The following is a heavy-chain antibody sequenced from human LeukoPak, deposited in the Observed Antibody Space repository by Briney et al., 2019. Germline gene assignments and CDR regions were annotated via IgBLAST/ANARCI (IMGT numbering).Heavy chain of an antibody. CDR2: IYPDDSDI. V-gene: IGHV5-51*01. CDR1: GYIFTDYW. J-gene: IGHJ4*02. D-gene: IGHD3-22*01. CDR3: ARFEVNYSDGRTYYYFDY. Sequence: PGESLKISCKGSGYIFTDYWIGWVRQRPGKGLEWMGIIYPDDSDIKKSPSFQGQVTMSVDKSIDTAYLQWSSLKASDTAMYYCARFEVNYSDGRTYYYFDYWGQGALVTVSS.